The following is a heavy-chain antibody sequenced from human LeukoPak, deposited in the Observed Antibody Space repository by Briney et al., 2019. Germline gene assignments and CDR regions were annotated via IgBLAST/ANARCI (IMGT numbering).Heavy chain of an antibody. V-gene: IGHV3-33*01. CDR2: IWYDGSNK. Sequence: GGSLRLSCAASGFTFSSYGMQWVRQAPGKGLEWVAVIWYDGSNKYYADSVKGRFTISRDNSKNTLYLQMNSLRAEDTAVYYCAREYRNVWGSYHKLDYWGQGTLVTVSS. CDR1: GFTFSSYG. CDR3: AREYRNVWGSYHKLDY. D-gene: IGHD3-16*02. J-gene: IGHJ4*02.